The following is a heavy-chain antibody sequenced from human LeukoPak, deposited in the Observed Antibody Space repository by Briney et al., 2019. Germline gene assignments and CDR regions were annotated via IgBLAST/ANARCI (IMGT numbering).Heavy chain of an antibody. CDR2: MNPNSGNT. CDR3: ARAGMAQYYYYYYGMDV. V-gene: IGHV1-8*02. J-gene: IGHJ6*02. Sequence: ASVKVSCKASGYTFTSYGISWVRQAPGQGLEWMGWMNPNSGNTGYAQKFQGRVTMTRNTSISTAYMELSSLRSEDTAVYYCARAGMAQYYYYYYGMDVWGQGTTVTVSS. CDR1: GYTFTSYG. D-gene: IGHD5-24*01.